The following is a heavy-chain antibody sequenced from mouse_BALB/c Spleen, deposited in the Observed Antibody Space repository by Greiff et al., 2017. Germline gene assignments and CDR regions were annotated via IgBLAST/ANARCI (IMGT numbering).Heavy chain of an antibody. Sequence: EVHLVESGGGLVKPGGSLKLSCAASGFTFSDYYMYWVRQTPEKRLEWVATISDGGSYTYYPDSVKGRFTISRDNAKNNLYLQMSSLKSEDTAMYYCARDVYGSSYAMDYWGQGTSVTVSS. CDR1: GFTFSDYY. V-gene: IGHV5-4*02. D-gene: IGHD1-1*01. CDR2: ISDGGSYT. CDR3: ARDVYGSSYAMDY. J-gene: IGHJ4*01.